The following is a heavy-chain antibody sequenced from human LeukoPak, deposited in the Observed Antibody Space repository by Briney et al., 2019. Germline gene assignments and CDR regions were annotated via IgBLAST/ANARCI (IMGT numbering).Heavy chain of an antibody. D-gene: IGHD3-10*01. CDR1: GGSFSGYY. Sequence: SETLSLTCAVYGGSFSGYYWSWIRQPPGKGLEWIGEINHSGSTNYNPSLKSRVTISVDTFKNQFSLKLSSVTAADTAVYYCARVSYGSGSIDYWGQGTLVTVSS. CDR2: INHSGST. V-gene: IGHV4-34*01. CDR3: ARVSYGSGSIDY. J-gene: IGHJ4*02.